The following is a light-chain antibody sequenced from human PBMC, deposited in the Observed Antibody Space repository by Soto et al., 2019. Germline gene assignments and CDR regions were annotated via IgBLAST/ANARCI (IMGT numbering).Light chain of an antibody. CDR3: QHTTDFT. J-gene: IGKJ2*01. Sequence: DIQMTQSPSTLAASVGDTVTMTCRSSSKWLAWYQKKPGKAPKLLIYDVSNSERGVPPRFSGSTSGAESTLTITGLQPDDLGTYYRQHTTDFTFGQGTKVDIK. CDR1: SSKW. V-gene: IGKV1-5*01. CDR2: DVS.